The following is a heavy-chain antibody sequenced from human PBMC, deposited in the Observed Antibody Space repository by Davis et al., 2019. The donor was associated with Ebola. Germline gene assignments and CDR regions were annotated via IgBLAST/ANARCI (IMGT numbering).Heavy chain of an antibody. CDR2: IYIGGRGSGT. CDR1: GFRVSANY. D-gene: IGHD5-24*01. CDR3: AKDLERSDDY. Sequence: GESLKISCAGSGFRVSANYMSWVRQAPGKGLEWVSVIYIGGRGSGTYYADSVKGRFTISRDDSQNTVYLQMNSLRAEDTAVYYCAKDLERSDDYWGRGTLVTVSS. V-gene: IGHV3-66*01. J-gene: IGHJ4*02.